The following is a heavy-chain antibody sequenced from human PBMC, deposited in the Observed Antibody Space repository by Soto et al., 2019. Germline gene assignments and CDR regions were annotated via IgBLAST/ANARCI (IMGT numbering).Heavy chain of an antibody. V-gene: IGHV1-69*01. Sequence: QVQLVQSGAEVKKPGSSVMVSCKASGGTFSSYAISWVRQAPGQGLEWMGGIIPIFGTANYAQKFQGRVTITADESTSTAYMELSSLRSEDTAVYYCARVGIRITMIVAGGMDVWGQGTTVTVSS. CDR3: ARVGIRITMIVAGGMDV. CDR1: GGTFSSYA. J-gene: IGHJ6*02. CDR2: IIPIFGTA. D-gene: IGHD3-22*01.